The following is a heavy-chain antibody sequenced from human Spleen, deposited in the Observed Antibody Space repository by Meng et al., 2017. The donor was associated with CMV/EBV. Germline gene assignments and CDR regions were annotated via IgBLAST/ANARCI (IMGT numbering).Heavy chain of an antibody. Sequence: GSVSSGSYYWSWIRQPPGKGLEWIGYIYYSGSTNYTPSLKSRVTISVDTSKNQFSLKLSSVTAADTAVYYCARYITMVRGVLYYFDYWGQGTLVTVSS. V-gene: IGHV4-61*01. CDR1: GSVSSGSYY. CDR2: IYYSGST. D-gene: IGHD3-10*01. J-gene: IGHJ4*02. CDR3: ARYITMVRGVLYYFDY.